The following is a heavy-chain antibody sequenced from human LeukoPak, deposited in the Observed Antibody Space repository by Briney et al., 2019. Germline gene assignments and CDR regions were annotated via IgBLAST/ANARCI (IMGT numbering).Heavy chain of an antibody. Sequence: PGGSLRLSCAASGFTFSSYSMNWVRQAPGKGLEWVSAISRNGETTYYADSVKGRFTISRDNSKNTLYLQMNSLRAEDTAVYYCAKDYNWGTYWGQGALVTVSS. CDR3: AKDYNWGTY. V-gene: IGHV3-23*01. CDR2: ISRNGETT. CDR1: GFTFSSYS. D-gene: IGHD7-27*01. J-gene: IGHJ4*02.